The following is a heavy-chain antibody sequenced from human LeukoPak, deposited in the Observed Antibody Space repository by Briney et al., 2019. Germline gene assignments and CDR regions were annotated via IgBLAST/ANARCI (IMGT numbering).Heavy chain of an antibody. CDR3: ARDHPTFGVVSIFDC. CDR1: GFTFSSYA. J-gene: IGHJ4*02. CDR2: ITSSGGST. V-gene: IGHV3-23*01. D-gene: IGHD3-3*01. Sequence: QAGGSLRLSCAGSGFTFSSYAMSWVRQAPGKGLEWVSAITSSGGSTYYADSVKGRFTSSRDNSKSTLYLQMNSLRAEDTPVYYCARDHPTFGVVSIFDCWGQRTLVSVSS.